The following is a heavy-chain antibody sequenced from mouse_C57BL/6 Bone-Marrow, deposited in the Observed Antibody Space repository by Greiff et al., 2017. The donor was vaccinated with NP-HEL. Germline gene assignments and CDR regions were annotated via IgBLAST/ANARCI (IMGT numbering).Heavy chain of an antibody. J-gene: IGHJ4*01. CDR1: GFTFSSYT. CDR2: ISGGGGNT. V-gene: IGHV5-9*01. Sequence: EVKLQESGGGLVKPGGSLKLSCAASGFTFSSYTMSWVRQTPEKRLEWVATISGGGGNTYYPDSVKGRFTISRDNAKNTLYLQMSSLRSEDTALYYCARQGLRQDYYAMDYWGQGTSVTVSS. CDR3: ARQGLRQDYYAMDY. D-gene: IGHD2-4*01.